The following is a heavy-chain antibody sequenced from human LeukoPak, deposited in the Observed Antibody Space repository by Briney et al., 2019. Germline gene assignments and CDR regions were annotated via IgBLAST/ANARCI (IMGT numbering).Heavy chain of an antibody. J-gene: IGHJ6*03. Sequence: SETLSLTCAAYGGSFSGYYWSWIRQPPGKGLEWIGEINHSGSTNYNPSLKSRVTISVDTSKNQFSLKLSSVTAADTAVYYCAREGKGATVVTQANYYMDVWGKGTTVTVSS. V-gene: IGHV4-34*01. CDR3: AREGKGATVVTQANYYMDV. D-gene: IGHD4-23*01. CDR1: GGSFSGYY. CDR2: INHSGST.